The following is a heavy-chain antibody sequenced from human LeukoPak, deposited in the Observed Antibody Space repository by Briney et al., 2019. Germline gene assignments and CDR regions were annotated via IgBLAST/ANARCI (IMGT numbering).Heavy chain of an antibody. J-gene: IGHJ4*02. D-gene: IGHD5-24*01. V-gene: IGHV3-30-3*01. CDR3: ARDGRWLQFGYYFDY. CDR1: GFTFSSYA. CDR2: ISYDGSNK. Sequence: GRSLRLSCAASGFTFSSYAMHWVCQAPGKGLEWVAVISYDGSNKYYADSVKGRFTISRDNSKNTLYLQMNSLRAEDTAVYYCARDGRWLQFGYYFDYWGQGTLVTVSS.